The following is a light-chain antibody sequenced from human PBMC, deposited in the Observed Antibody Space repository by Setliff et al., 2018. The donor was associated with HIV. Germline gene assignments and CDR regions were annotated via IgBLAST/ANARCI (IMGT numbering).Light chain of an antibody. Sequence: QSVLTQPASVSGSPGQSITISCTGTSSDVGGYNYVSWYQQHPGKAPKLMIYEVSNRPSGVSNRFSGSKSGNTASLTISGLQAEDEAGYYCSSYTGTSTLVFGTGTKVTVL. J-gene: IGLJ1*01. CDR2: EVS. V-gene: IGLV2-14*01. CDR3: SSYTGTSTLV. CDR1: SSDVGGYNY.